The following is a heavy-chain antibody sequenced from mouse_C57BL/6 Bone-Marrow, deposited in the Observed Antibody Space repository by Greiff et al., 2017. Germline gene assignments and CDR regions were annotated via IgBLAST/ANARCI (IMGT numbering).Heavy chain of an antibody. D-gene: IGHD1-1*01. Sequence: VQLQQSGAELARPGASVKLSCKASGYTFTSYGISWVKQRTGQGLEWIGEIYPRSGNTYYNEKFKGKATLTADKSSSTAYMELRSLTSEDSAVYFCARRAYYCGGYGYGGQGTTLTVSS. V-gene: IGHV1-81*01. CDR1: GYTFTSYG. CDR3: ARRAYYCGGYGY. CDR2: IYPRSGNT. J-gene: IGHJ2*01.